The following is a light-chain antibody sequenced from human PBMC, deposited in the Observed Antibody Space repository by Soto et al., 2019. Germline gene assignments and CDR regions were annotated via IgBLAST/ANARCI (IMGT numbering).Light chain of an antibody. CDR1: SGHSSYI. CDR3: ETWDSNSAV. J-gene: IGLJ7*01. V-gene: IGLV4-60*03. Sequence: QAVVTQSSSASASLGSSVKLTCTLSSGHSSYIIAWHQQQPGKAPRYLMKLERSGSYNKGSGVPDRFSGSSSGADRYLTISNLQSEDEADYYCETWDSNSAVFGGGTQLTVL. CDR2: LERSGSY.